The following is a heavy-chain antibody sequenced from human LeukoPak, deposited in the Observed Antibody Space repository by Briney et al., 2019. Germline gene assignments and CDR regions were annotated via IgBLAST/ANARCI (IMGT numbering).Heavy chain of an antibody. CDR2: MNPNSGNT. Sequence: ASVKVSCKASGYTFTSYDINWVRQATGQGLEWMGWMNPNSGNTGYAQKFQGRVTITRNTSISTAYMELSSLRSEDTAVYYCARSGYDYVWGSYRTANWFDPWGQGTLVTVSS. D-gene: IGHD3-16*02. V-gene: IGHV1-8*03. CDR1: GYTFTSYD. CDR3: ARSGYDYVWGSYRTANWFDP. J-gene: IGHJ5*02.